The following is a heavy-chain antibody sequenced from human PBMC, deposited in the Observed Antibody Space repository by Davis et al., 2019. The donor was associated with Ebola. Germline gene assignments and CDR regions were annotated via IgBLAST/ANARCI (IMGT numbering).Heavy chain of an antibody. V-gene: IGHV5-51*01. CDR2: IYPGDSDT. J-gene: IGHJ4*02. D-gene: IGHD4-17*01. Sequence: GESLKISCTGSGYTFTSYWIGWVRQMPGKGLEWMAIIYPGDSDTGYSPSFQGQVTISADKSISTAYLQWSSLKASDTAIYYCARLGDYVFDYWGQGTLVIVSS. CDR3: ARLGDYVFDY. CDR1: GYTFTSYW.